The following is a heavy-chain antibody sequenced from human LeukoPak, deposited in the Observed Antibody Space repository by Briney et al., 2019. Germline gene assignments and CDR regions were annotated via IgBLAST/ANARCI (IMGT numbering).Heavy chain of an antibody. CDR3: ARDYDFWSGYFDW. J-gene: IGHJ4*02. V-gene: IGHV3-7*05. D-gene: IGHD3-3*01. Sequence: GGSLRLSCAASGFTVRYYWMSWVRQAPGKGLEWVANIKTDGTEAYYVDSVKGRFNISRDNAKNSLYLQMNSLRTEDTAVYYCARDYDFWSGYFDWGGQGTRVTVSS. CDR1: GFTVRYYW. CDR2: IKTDGTEA.